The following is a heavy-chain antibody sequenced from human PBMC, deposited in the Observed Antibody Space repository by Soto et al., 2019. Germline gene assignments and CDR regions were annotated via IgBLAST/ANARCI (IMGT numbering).Heavy chain of an antibody. CDR2: IYYSGTT. J-gene: IGHJ6*02. D-gene: IGHD5-18*01. Sequence: PSGTLSLTCTVSGGSISSGDYYWSWIRQPPGKGLEWIGYIYYSGTTYYNPSLKSRVTISVDTSKNQFSLKVSSVTAADTAVYYCARALIQLWPHYYYGMDVWGQGTTVTVSS. CDR3: ARALIQLWPHYYYGMDV. CDR1: GGSISSGDYY. V-gene: IGHV4-30-4*01.